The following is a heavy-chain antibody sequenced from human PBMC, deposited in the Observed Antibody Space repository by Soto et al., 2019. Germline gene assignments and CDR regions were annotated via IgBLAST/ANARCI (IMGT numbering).Heavy chain of an antibody. D-gene: IGHD5-18*01. CDR3: ARSPGSYGLLGWFDP. CDR2: IIPIFGTA. J-gene: IGHJ5*02. CDR1: GGTFSSYA. Sequence: QVQLVQSGAEVKKPGSSVKVSCKASGGTFSSYAISWVRQAPGQGLEWMGGIIPIFGTANYAQKFQGRGTITADESTRTAYMELSSLRSEDTAGYYCARSPGSYGLLGWFDPWGQGTLVTVSS. V-gene: IGHV1-69*12.